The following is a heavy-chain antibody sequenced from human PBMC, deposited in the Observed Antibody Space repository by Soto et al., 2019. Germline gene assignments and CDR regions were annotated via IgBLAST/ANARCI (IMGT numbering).Heavy chain of an antibody. CDR2: TRAGGGSP. Sequence: EVQLLESGGGLVQPGGSLRLSCAASGFAFNTYGMSWVRQAPGRGLEWVSATRAGGGSPYYADSVKGRFTISRDNSKNTLFLHMNSLRAEDTAVYYCGKAHDLSGYYPYYFDQWGQGTLVTVSS. V-gene: IGHV3-23*01. J-gene: IGHJ4*02. CDR1: GFAFNTYG. CDR3: GKAHDLSGYYPYYFDQ. D-gene: IGHD3-22*01.